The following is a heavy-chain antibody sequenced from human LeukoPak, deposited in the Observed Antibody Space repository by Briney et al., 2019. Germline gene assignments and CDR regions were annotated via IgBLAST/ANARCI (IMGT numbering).Heavy chain of an antibody. CDR1: GFTFSSYG. Sequence: GGSLRLSCAASGFTFSSYGMHWVRQAPGKGLEWVAVIWYDGSNKYYADSVKGRFTISRDNSKNTLYLQMNSLRAEDTAVYYCASTAHDYGDLGYFDYWGQGTLVTVSS. J-gene: IGHJ4*02. CDR2: IWYDGSNK. D-gene: IGHD4-17*01. V-gene: IGHV3-33*01. CDR3: ASTAHDYGDLGYFDY.